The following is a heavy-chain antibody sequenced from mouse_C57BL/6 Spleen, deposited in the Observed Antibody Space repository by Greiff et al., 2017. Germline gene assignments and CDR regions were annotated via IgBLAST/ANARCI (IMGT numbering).Heavy chain of an antibody. Sequence: QVQLQQPGAELVMPGASVKLSCKASGYTFTSYWMHWVKQRPGQGLEWIGEIDPSDSYTNYNQKFKGKSTLTVDKSSSTAYMQLSSLTSEDSAVYYCARHIDYYGSSSGYFDVWRTGTTVTVFS. CDR1: GYTFTSYW. CDR3: ARHIDYYGSSSGYFDV. D-gene: IGHD1-1*01. J-gene: IGHJ1*03. CDR2: IDPSDSYT. V-gene: IGHV1-69*01.